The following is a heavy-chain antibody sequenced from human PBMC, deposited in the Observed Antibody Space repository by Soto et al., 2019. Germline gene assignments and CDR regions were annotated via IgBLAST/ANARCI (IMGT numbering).Heavy chain of an antibody. CDR1: GFTFSSND. Sequence: EVQLVESGGGLIQPGGSLRLSCAASGFTFSSNDMNWVRQAPGKGLEWVSLIYSSGSTSYADSMKGRFTISRDNSKTTLYLQMSSLRAEDTAVYYCATRPLLPGAPWGQGTMVTVSS. J-gene: IGHJ3*01. V-gene: IGHV3-53*01. D-gene: IGHD3-22*01. CDR3: ATRPLLPGAP. CDR2: IYSSGST.